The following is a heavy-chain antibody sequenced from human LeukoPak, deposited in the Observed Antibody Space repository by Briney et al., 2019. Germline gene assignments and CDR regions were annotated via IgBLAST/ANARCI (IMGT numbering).Heavy chain of an antibody. D-gene: IGHD3-22*01. CDR2: IIPIFGTA. V-gene: IGHV1-69*13. J-gene: IGHJ4*02. Sequence: ASVKVSCKASGGTFISYAISWVRQAPGQGLEWMGGIIPIFGTANYAQKFQGRVTITADASTSTAYMELSSLTSEDTAVYYCARVGITMTLEYYFDYWGQGTLVTVSS. CDR1: GGTFISYA. CDR3: ARVGITMTLEYYFDY.